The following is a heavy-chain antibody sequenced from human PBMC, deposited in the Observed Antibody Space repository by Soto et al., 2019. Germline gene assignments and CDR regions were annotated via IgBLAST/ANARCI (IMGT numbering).Heavy chain of an antibody. V-gene: IGHV1-69*02. D-gene: IGHD3-9*01. CDR1: GGTFSSYT. CDR3: ASAERNYDILTGYNY. J-gene: IGHJ4*02. Sequence: QVQLVQSGAEVKKPGSSVKVSCKASGGTFSSYTISWVRQAPGQGLEWMGRIIPIIGIANYAQKFQGRVTITADKSTSTAYMELSSLRSEDTSVYYCASAERNYDILTGYNYWGQGTLVTVSS. CDR2: IIPIIGIA.